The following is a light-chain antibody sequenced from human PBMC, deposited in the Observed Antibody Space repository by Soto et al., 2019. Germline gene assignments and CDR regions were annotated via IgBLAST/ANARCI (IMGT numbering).Light chain of an antibody. CDR2: GAS. J-gene: IGKJ1*01. CDR1: QSVNRN. Sequence: EVVMTQSPATLSVSPGERATLSCRASQSVNRNLAWYQQKPGQTPRLLMFGASTRATGIPARFSGSGSGTDFTLTISSLQSEDFAVYYCQQYNDWLRTFGQGTKVDIK. V-gene: IGKV3-15*01. CDR3: QQYNDWLRT.